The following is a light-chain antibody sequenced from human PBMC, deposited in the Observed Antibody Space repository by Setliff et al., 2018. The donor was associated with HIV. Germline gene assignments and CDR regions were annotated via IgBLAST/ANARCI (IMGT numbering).Light chain of an antibody. V-gene: IGLV2-11*01. CDR1: SNDVGAYRF. Sequence: QSALTQPRSVSGSPGQSVTISCTGTSNDVGAYRFVSWFQQLPCAVPRLMSFDSNKRPSGVPDRFSRPKSGNTASLTISGLRPDDEADYYCCSYMGSYMYVFGTGTKVTVL. J-gene: IGLJ1*01. CDR3: CSYMGSYMYV. CDR2: DSN.